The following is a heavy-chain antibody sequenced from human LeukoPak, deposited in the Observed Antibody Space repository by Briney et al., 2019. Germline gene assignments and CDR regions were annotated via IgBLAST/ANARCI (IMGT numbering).Heavy chain of an antibody. CDR3: ARVGAVAGIPGYDY. CDR1: GYTFTSYY. V-gene: IGHV1-46*01. D-gene: IGHD6-19*01. Sequence: ASVKVSCKASGYTFTSYYMHWVRQAPGQGLEWMGIINPSGGSTSYAQKFQGRVTMTRDTSISTAYMELSRLRSDDTAVYYCARVGAVAGIPGYDYWGQGTLVTVSS. CDR2: INPSGGST. J-gene: IGHJ4*02.